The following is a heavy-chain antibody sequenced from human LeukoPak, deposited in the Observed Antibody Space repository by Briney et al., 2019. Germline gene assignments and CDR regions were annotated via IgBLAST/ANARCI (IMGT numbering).Heavy chain of an antibody. J-gene: IGHJ4*02. CDR1: GFTFSTYV. CDR3: AKGGIGSSSGLDY. CDR2: IGGSGGSP. V-gene: IGHV3-23*01. Sequence: PGGSLRLSCAASGFTFSTYVMTWVREAPGKGLEGVSSIGGSGGSPYHGNSVKGRFSISRDNSKNTLYLQMNSLRDEDTAVYYCAKGGIGSSSGLDYWGQGTLVTVSS. D-gene: IGHD5-18*01.